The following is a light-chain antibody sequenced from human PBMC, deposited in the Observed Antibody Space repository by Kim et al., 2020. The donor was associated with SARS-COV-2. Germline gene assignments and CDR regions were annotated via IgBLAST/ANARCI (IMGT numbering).Light chain of an antibody. CDR3: GAWDDSLSAVV. CDR1: TSNIGSNS. V-gene: IGLV1-47*01. J-gene: IGLJ2*01. Sequence: GQRVTSSCSESTSNIGSNSGNWYQQLPGAAPKFLIYRNTKRPSGGPDRFSGSKSGTSASLAISGLRYEDEADYYCGAWDDSLSAVVFGGGTQLTVL. CDR2: RNT.